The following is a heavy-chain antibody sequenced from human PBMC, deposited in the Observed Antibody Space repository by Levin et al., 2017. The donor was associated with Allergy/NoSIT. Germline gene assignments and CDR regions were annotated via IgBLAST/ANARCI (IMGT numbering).Heavy chain of an antibody. D-gene: IGHD5-18*01. CDR3: ARGTWIQLWTFDY. CDR1: GYTFTGYY. V-gene: IGHV1-2*06. Sequence: ASVKVSCKASGYTFTGYYMHWVRQAPGQGLEWMGRINPNSGGTNYAQKFQGRVTMTRDTSISTAYMELSRLRSDDTAVYYCARGTWIQLWTFDYWGQGTLVTVSS. CDR2: INPNSGGT. J-gene: IGHJ4*02.